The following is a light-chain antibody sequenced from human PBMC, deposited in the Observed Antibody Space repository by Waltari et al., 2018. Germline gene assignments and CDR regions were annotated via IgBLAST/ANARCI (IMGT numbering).Light chain of an antibody. CDR2: EGS. CDR1: SSDVGTYKL. Sequence: QSALTQPASVSGSPGQSITISCTGTSSDVGTYKLVSWYQQHPGKAPKLISYEGSKRPSWVSHRFSGAKSGNTASLTISWLPAEDEADYYCCSYAGSSTYVFGTGTKVTVL. V-gene: IGLV2-23*01. J-gene: IGLJ1*01. CDR3: CSYAGSSTYV.